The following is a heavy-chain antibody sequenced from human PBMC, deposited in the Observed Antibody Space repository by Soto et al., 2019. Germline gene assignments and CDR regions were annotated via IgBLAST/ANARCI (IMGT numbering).Heavy chain of an antibody. Sequence: SQTXSXXGXXXGXSVXXNSXXXXWXXXXTSRGLEWLGRTYYRSRWYNDYAVSVRSRITVNADTSKNQFSLHLNSVTPEDTAVYYCAGTSSLQWYYMDVWDKGTTVTVSS. CDR3: AGTSSLQWYYMDV. CDR2: TYYRSRWYN. D-gene: IGHD1-7*01. CDR1: GXSVXXNSXX. V-gene: IGHV6-1*01. J-gene: IGHJ6*03.